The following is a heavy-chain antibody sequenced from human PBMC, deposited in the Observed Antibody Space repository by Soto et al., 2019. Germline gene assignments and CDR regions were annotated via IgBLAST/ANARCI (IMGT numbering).Heavy chain of an antibody. CDR3: PPSYYYVGGVGFKDY. CDR2: IKSKTDGGTT. V-gene: IGHV3-15*07. Sequence: GGSLRLSCAASGFTFSNAWMNWVRQAPGKGLEWVGRIKSKTDGGTTDYAAPVKGRFTISRDDSKNTLYLQMNSLKTEDTAVDYGPPSYYYVGGVGFKDYGGRGTRVPVS. D-gene: IGHD3-10*02. CDR1: GFTFSNAW. J-gene: IGHJ4*02.